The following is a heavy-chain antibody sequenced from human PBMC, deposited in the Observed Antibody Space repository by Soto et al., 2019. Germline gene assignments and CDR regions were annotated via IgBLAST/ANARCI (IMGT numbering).Heavy chain of an antibody. CDR2: INSDGSRT. D-gene: IGHD4-4*01. Sequence: GWSLRLSCAASVFTFTDYWTHWVRQAPGKGLVWVSRINSDGSRTSYADSVTGRFTISRDNAKNTLYLQMNSLRVEDTALYYCARETYRGFYFDYWGQGTLVTVSS. CDR1: VFTFTDYW. J-gene: IGHJ4*02. CDR3: ARETYRGFYFDY. V-gene: IGHV3-74*01.